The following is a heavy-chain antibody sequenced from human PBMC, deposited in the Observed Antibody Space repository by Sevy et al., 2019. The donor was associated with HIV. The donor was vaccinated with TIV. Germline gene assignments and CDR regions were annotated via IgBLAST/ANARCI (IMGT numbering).Heavy chain of an antibody. J-gene: IGHJ4*02. Sequence: GGSLRLSCAASGFTFSSYSMNWVRQAPGKGLEWVSSISSSSSYIYYADSVKGRFTISRDNAKNSLYLQMNSLRAEDTAVYYCARELDYYDSSGYQGIDYWGQGTLVTVSS. CDR2: ISSSSSYI. V-gene: IGHV3-21*01. CDR1: GFTFSSYS. CDR3: ARELDYYDSSGYQGIDY. D-gene: IGHD3-22*01.